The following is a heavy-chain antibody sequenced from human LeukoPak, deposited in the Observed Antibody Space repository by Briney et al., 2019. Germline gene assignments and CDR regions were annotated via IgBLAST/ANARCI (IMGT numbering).Heavy chain of an antibody. CDR1: GGSFSGYY. V-gene: IGHV4-34*01. CDR2: INHSGST. J-gene: IGHJ4*02. D-gene: IGHD6-13*01. CDR3: ARPYSSSWYGY. Sequence: SETLSLTCAVYGGSFSGYYWSWIRQPPGKGLEWIGEINHSGSTNYNPSLKSRVSISVDTSKNQFSLKLSSVTAEDTAVYYCARPYSSSWYGYWGQGTLVTVSS.